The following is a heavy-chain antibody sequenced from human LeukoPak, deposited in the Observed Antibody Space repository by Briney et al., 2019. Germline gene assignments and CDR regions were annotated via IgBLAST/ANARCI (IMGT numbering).Heavy chain of an antibody. D-gene: IGHD6-19*01. J-gene: IGHJ4*02. CDR3: ARYYSGWYYFDY. V-gene: IGHV1-69*01. CDR1: GGTFSNYA. Sequence: SSVKVSCKASGGTFSNYAVSWVRQAPAQGLEWVGGFIPVFGPANYAQKFQGRVTITADGSTSTAYMELSSLRSEDTAVYYCARYYSGWYYFDYWGQGTLVTVSS. CDR2: FIPVFGPA.